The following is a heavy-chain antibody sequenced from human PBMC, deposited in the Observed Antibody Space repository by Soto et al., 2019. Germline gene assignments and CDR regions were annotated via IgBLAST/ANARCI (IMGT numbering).Heavy chain of an antibody. D-gene: IGHD3-3*01. J-gene: IGHJ4*01. CDR3: VKDPGDSYDLHY. V-gene: IGHV3-33*06. CDR2: ILFDGSYI. Sequence: QVQLVESGGGVVQPGRSLRLSCAASGFTFSDYGMHWVRQAPGKGLEWVAVILFDGSYIFYVDSVKGRFTISRDNSKTTLYLQMNSLRAEDTALYYCVKDPGDSYDLHYWGHGSLVTVSS. CDR1: GFTFSDYG.